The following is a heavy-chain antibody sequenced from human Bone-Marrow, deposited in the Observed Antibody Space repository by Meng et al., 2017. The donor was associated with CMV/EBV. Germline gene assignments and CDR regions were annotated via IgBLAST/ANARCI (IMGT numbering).Heavy chain of an antibody. D-gene: IGHD1-14*01. CDR2: RSYDGSNK. V-gene: IGHV3-30*18. CDR3: AKETGQYGGWFDP. Sequence: AASGFTLSSDGMDWVRQAPGKGLGWVAVRSYDGSNKYYADSVKGRFTISRDNSKNTLYLQMNSLRAEDTAVYYCAKETGQYGGWFDPWGQGTPVTVSS. J-gene: IGHJ5*02. CDR1: GFTLSSDG.